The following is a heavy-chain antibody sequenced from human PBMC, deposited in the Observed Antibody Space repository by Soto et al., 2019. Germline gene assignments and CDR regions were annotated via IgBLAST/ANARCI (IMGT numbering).Heavy chain of an antibody. J-gene: IGHJ6*02. D-gene: IGHD3-10*01. CDR2: ISSGGNTM. Sequence: VQLVESGGGLVQPGGSLRLSCAASGFPFSAYAMNWVRQAPGKGLEWLSYISSGGNTMYYADSVKGRFTISRDNTYNSLYLPMNSLRAEDTAVYYCARDLGLRGVVIRGDAMDVWCQGTTVTVSS. CDR3: ARDLGLRGVVIRGDAMDV. CDR1: GFPFSAYA. V-gene: IGHV3-48*04.